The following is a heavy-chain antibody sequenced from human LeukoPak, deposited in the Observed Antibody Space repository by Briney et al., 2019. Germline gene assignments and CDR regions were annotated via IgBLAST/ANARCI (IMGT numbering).Heavy chain of an antibody. Sequence: VASVKVSCKASGYTFTSYDINWVRQATGQGLEWRGWMNPNSGNTGYAQKFQGRVTTTRNTSISTAYMELSSLRSEDTAVYYCARGGKRWLQLFDYWGQGTLVTVSS. D-gene: IGHD5-24*01. CDR3: ARGGKRWLQLFDY. J-gene: IGHJ4*02. CDR1: GYTFTSYD. CDR2: MNPNSGNT. V-gene: IGHV1-8*01.